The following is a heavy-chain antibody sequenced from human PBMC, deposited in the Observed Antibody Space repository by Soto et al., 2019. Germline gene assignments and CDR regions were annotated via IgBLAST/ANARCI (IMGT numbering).Heavy chain of an antibody. Sequence: GASVKVSCKASGYTFTSYDINWVRQATGQGLEWMGWMNPNSGNTGYALKFQGRVTMTRNTSISTAYMELSSLRSEDTAVYYCARGLRYDYDFWSGYLVLGYYYGMDVWGQGTTVTVSS. CDR2: MNPNSGNT. CDR3: ARGLRYDYDFWSGYLVLGYYYGMDV. V-gene: IGHV1-8*01. D-gene: IGHD3-3*01. J-gene: IGHJ6*02. CDR1: GYTFTSYD.